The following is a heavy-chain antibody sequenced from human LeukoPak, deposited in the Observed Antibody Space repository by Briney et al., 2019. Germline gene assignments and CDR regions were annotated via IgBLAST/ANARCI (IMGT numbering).Heavy chain of an antibody. CDR1: GFTFSSYA. Sequence: QAGGSLRLSCAASGFTFSSYAMHWVRQAPGKGLEWVAVISYDGSNKYYADSVKGRFTISRDNSKNTLYLQMNSLRAEDTAVYYCASIENYSSGWYSDYWGQGTLVTVSS. J-gene: IGHJ4*02. CDR2: ISYDGSNK. D-gene: IGHD6-19*01. V-gene: IGHV3-30*04. CDR3: ASIENYSSGWYSDY.